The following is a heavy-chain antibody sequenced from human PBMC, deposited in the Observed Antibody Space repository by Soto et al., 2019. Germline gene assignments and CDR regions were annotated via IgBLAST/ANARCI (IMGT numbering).Heavy chain of an antibody. D-gene: IGHD4-17*01. CDR3: ARDRDYGDYDRWGYYYGMDV. J-gene: IGHJ6*02. V-gene: IGHV1-69*06. CDR2: IIPIFGTA. Sequence: ASVKFSCKASGGTFSSYAISWVRQAPGQGLEWMGGIIPIFGTANYAQKFQGRVTITADKSTSTAYMELSSLRAEDTAVYYCARDRDYGDYDRWGYYYGMDVWGQGTTVTVS. CDR1: GGTFSSYA.